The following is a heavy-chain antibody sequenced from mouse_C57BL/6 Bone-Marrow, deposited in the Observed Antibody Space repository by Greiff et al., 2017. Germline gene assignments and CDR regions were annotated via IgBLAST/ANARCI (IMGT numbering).Heavy chain of an antibody. V-gene: IGHV5-17*01. Sequence: EVHLVESGGGLVKPGGSLKLSCAASGFTFSDYGMHWVRQAPEKGLEWVAYISSGSSTIYYADTVKGRFTISRDNAKNTLFLQMTSLRAEDTAMYYSARTVVAHLYFDVWGTGTTVTVSS. CDR2: ISSGSSTI. CDR1: GFTFSDYG. CDR3: ARTVVAHLYFDV. D-gene: IGHD1-1*01. J-gene: IGHJ1*03.